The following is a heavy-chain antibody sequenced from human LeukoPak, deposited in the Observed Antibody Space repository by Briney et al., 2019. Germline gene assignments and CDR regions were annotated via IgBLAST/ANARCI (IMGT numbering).Heavy chain of an antibody. V-gene: IGHV4-59*01. D-gene: IGHD3-22*01. J-gene: IGHJ4*02. CDR2: IYYTVST. CDR1: GGSISSYY. Sequence: SETLSLTCTVSGGSISSYYWSWIRQSPGKGLEWIGYIYYTVSTNYNPSLKSRVAISVDTSKNQFSLKLTSVTAADTAVYYCATYDSLFDYWGQGILVTVSS. CDR3: ATYDSLFDY.